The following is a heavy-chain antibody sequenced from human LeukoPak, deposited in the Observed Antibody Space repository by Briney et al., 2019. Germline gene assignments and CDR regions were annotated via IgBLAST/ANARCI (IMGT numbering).Heavy chain of an antibody. V-gene: IGHV4-34*01. CDR1: GGSFSGYY. Sequence: PSETLSLTCAVYGGSFSGYYWSWIRQPPGKGLEWIGEINHSGSTNYNPSLKSRVTISVDTSKNQFSLKLSSVTAADTAVYYCARVFATLVLVRGVIIRHDAFDIWGQGTMVTVSS. CDR2: INHSGST. D-gene: IGHD3-10*01. J-gene: IGHJ3*02. CDR3: ARVFATLVLVRGVIIRHDAFDI.